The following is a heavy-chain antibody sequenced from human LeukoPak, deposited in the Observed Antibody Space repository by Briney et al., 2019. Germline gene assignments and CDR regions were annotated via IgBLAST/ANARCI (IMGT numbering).Heavy chain of an antibody. CDR3: AKDHGTNVYDPFDY. Sequence: PGESLRLSCAASGFNARSHDMSWVRQAPGKGLEWVPLISNGGAGTYYADSVKGRFTISRDNSKSTLYLQMSSLRAEDTAVYYCAKDHGTNVYDPFDYWGQGTLVTVSS. CDR1: GFNARSHD. CDR2: ISNGGAGT. J-gene: IGHJ4*02. V-gene: IGHV3-23*01. D-gene: IGHD2-8*01.